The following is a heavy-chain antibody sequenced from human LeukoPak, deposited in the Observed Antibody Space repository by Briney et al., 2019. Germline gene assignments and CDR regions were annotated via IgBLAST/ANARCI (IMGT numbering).Heavy chain of an antibody. Sequence: PGGSLRLSCAASGFTFSSYSMNWVRQAPGKGLEWVSSISSSSSYIYYADSVKGRFTISRDNAKNSLYLQMNSLRAEDTAVYYCARTAPTVPSSGWPVDYWGQGTLVTVSS. D-gene: IGHD6-19*01. V-gene: IGHV3-21*01. CDR1: GFTFSSYS. CDR3: ARTAPTVPSSGWPVDY. J-gene: IGHJ4*02. CDR2: ISSSSSYI.